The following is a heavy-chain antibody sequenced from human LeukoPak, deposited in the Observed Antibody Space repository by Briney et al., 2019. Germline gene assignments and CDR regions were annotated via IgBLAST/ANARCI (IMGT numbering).Heavy chain of an antibody. J-gene: IGHJ4*02. CDR3: ATRHEYSYPY. D-gene: IGHD5-18*01. V-gene: IGHV3-64*02. CDR1: GFTFYNYA. Sequence: PGGSLRPSCVASGFTFYNYAMHWVRQAPGKGLEYVSAIGGNGDTSYYADSVKGRFTISRDNSKNTVYLQLGSLRTEDMAVYYCATRHEYSYPYWGQGTLVTVSS. CDR2: IGGNGDTS.